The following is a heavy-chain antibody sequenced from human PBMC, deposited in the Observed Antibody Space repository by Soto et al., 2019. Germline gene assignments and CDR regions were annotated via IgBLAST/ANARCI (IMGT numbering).Heavy chain of an antibody. CDR1: GFTFSSYW. CDR3: AVLPSCSSTSCYEGRIDY. J-gene: IGHJ4*02. CDR2: INSDGSST. V-gene: IGHV3-74*01. D-gene: IGHD2-2*01. Sequence: GGSLRLSCAASGFTFSSYWMHWVRQAPGKGLVWVSRINSDGSSTSYADSVKGRFTISRDNAKNTLYLQMNSLRAEDTAVYYCAVLPSCSSTSCYEGRIDYWGQGTLVTVSS.